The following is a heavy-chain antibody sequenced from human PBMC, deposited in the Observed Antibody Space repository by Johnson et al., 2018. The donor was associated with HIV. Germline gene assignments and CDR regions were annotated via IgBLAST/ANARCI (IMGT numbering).Heavy chain of an antibody. J-gene: IGHJ3*02. D-gene: IGHD2-15*01. Sequence: VQLVESGGGLVQPGGSLRLSCAASGFTVSSNYMSWVRQAPGKGLEWVSIVYSGGNTYYTDSVKGRFTISSDNSKPSLYLQTNSLRAEDSAVYYCAKWKYCSGDNCYSEFGVFDDAFDIWGQGTMVTVSS. CDR3: AKWKYCSGDNCYSEFGVFDDAFDI. V-gene: IGHV3-66*01. CDR2: VYSGGNT. CDR1: GFTVSSNY.